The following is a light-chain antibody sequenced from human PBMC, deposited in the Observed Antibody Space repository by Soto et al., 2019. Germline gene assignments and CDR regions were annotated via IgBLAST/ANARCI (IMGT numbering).Light chain of an antibody. CDR1: QSIGTW. CDR3: QHYNSYSEA. V-gene: IGKV1-5*03. CDR2: KAS. J-gene: IGKJ1*01. Sequence: DVQMTQSPSTLSASVGDRVTITCRASQSIGTWLAWYQQKPGKAPKLLIYKASTLKSGVPSRFSGSGSGTEFTLTISSLQPDDFATYYCQHYNSYSEAFGQGTKVELK.